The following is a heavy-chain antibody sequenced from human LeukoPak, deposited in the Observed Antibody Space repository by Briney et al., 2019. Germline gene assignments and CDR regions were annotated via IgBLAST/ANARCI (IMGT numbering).Heavy chain of an antibody. J-gene: IGHJ4*02. D-gene: IGHD6-13*01. CDR3: AKDRGSTWSFDY. CDR1: GFTFRSDG. Sequence: GGSLRLSCAASGFTFRSDGMHWVRQAPGKGLEWVAVISNDGSNKYYADSVKGRFTVSRDNPKNTLYLQLNSLRAEDTAVYYCAKDRGSTWSFDYWGQGTLVTVSS. V-gene: IGHV3-30*18. CDR2: ISNDGSNK.